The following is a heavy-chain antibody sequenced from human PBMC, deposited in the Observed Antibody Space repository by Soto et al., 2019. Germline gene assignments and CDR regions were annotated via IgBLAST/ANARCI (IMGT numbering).Heavy chain of an antibody. CDR3: AKQRADFGSGSDPFFLDN. Sequence: EVQLLESGGGLVQPGGSLRISCLASGFTFSSNSMSWVRQAPGKGLEWVSAISGSGGTTFHADSVKGRFAVSRENSNSTLYLEMDSLSAEDTAVYYCAKQRADFGSGSDPFFLDNWGRGTLVTVSS. CDR2: ISGSGGTT. J-gene: IGHJ4*02. CDR1: GFTFSSNS. V-gene: IGHV3-23*01. D-gene: IGHD3-10*01.